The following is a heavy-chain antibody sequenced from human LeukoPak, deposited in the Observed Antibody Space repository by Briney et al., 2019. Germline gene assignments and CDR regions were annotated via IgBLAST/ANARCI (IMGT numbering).Heavy chain of an antibody. J-gene: IGHJ4*02. CDR3: ARGGWIQLWLRY. CDR2: INHSGST. D-gene: IGHD5-18*01. Sequence: PSETLSLTCAVYGGSFSGYSWSWIRPPPGKGLEWIGEINHSGSTNYNPSLKSRVTISVDTSRNQFSLKLSSVTAADTAVYYCARGGWIQLWLRYWGQGTLVTVSS. CDR1: GGSFSGYS. V-gene: IGHV4-34*01.